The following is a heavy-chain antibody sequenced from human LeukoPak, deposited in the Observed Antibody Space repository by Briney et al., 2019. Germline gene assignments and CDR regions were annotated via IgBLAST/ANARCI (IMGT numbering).Heavy chain of an antibody. CDR3: ARHEYSGSYYGLSWFDP. CDR2: IYYSGST. Sequence: KPSETLSLTCTVSGGSISSSGYYWGWIRQPPGKGLEWIASIYYSGSTYYNPSLKSRVTISVDTSKNQLSLKLSSLTAADKAVYYCARHEYSGSYYGLSWFDPWGQGTLVTLSS. V-gene: IGHV4-39*01. J-gene: IGHJ5*02. CDR1: GGSISSSGYY. D-gene: IGHD1-26*01.